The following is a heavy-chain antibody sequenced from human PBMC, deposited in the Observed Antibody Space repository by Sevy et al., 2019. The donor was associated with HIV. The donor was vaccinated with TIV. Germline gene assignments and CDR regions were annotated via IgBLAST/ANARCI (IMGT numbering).Heavy chain of an antibody. CDR1: GYTFTGYY. D-gene: IGHD6-13*01. CDR2: INPNSGGT. CDR3: AREGAAAGTGWFDP. V-gene: IGHV1-2*06. Sequence: ASVKVSCKASGYTFTGYYMHWVRQAPGQGLEWMGRINPNSGGTNYAQKFQGRVTMTRDTSISTAYMELGRLGSDDTAVYYGAREGAAAGTGWFDPWGQGTLVTVSS. J-gene: IGHJ5*02.